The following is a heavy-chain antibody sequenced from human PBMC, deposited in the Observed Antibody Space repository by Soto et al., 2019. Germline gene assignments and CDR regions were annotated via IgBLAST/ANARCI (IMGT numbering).Heavy chain of an antibody. CDR3: AVGTVTTSKSAFDS. V-gene: IGHV3-33*01. CDR2: IWYDGSNK. J-gene: IGHJ3*02. D-gene: IGHD4-17*01. Sequence: GGSLRLSCAASGFTFSSYGMHWVRQAPGKGLEWVAVIWYDGSNKYYADSVKGRFTISRDNSKNTLYLQMNSLRAEDTAVYYCAVGTVTTSKSAFDSWAQGTMVTFSS. CDR1: GFTFSSYG.